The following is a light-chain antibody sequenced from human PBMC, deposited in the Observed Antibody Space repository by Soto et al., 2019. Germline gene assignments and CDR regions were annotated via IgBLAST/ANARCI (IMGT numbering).Light chain of an antibody. V-gene: IGKV3-20*01. CDR1: QTVRNNY. J-gene: IGKJ1*01. CDR3: QQYGSSPVT. Sequence: EFVLTHSPGTLSLSPWERATLSCRASQTVRNNYLAWYQQKPGQAPRLLIYDASSRATGIPDRFSGGGSGTDFTLTISRLEPEDFAVYYCQQYGSSPVTFGQGTKVDIK. CDR2: DAS.